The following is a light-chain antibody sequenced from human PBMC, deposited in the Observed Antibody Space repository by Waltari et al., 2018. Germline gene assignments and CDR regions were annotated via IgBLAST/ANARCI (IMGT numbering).Light chain of an antibody. V-gene: IGLV2-23*02. CDR2: DVA. CDR3: CSYGGSSTSYV. J-gene: IGLJ1*01. CDR1: SSDVGAYNY. Sequence: QSALLTQPASVSGSPGQSITISCTGTSSDVGAYNYVSWYQQYPDKAPKLIIYDVAKCPSGVSNRFSGSKSGNTASLTISGLQAEDEADYYCCSYGGSSTSYVFGTGTKVTVL.